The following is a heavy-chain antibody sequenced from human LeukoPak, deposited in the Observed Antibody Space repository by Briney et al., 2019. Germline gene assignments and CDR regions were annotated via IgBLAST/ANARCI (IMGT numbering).Heavy chain of an antibody. Sequence: NPSETLSLTCTVSGGSISSSNYYWGWVRQPPGKGLEWIGGIYYRGSTYSNPSLKSRVTISVDTSKNQFSMKLSSVTAADTAVYYCARLPYSSGRRYYFDYWGQGTLVTVSS. CDR2: IYYRGST. D-gene: IGHD6-19*01. CDR1: GGSISSSNYY. CDR3: ARLPYSSGRRYYFDY. V-gene: IGHV4-39*07. J-gene: IGHJ4*02.